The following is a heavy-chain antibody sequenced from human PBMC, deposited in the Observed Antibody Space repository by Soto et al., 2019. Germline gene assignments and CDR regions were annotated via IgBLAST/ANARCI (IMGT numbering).Heavy chain of an antibody. V-gene: IGHV4-39*07. J-gene: IGHJ4*02. Sequence: PSETLSLTCTVSGGSISNSDGYYWAWIRQPPGKGLVWIGNIYYSGNTCYHPSLKSRVTISADTSKNQLSLKLSSVTAADTAVYYCARIGLYDSDDYYYPAYWGQGTLVTVSS. CDR1: GGSISNSDGYY. CDR3: ARIGLYDSDDYYYPAY. D-gene: IGHD3-22*01. CDR2: IYYSGNT.